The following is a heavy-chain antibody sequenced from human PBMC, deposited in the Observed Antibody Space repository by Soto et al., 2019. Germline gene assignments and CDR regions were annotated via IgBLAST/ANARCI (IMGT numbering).Heavy chain of an antibody. CDR2: IIPIFGTA. J-gene: IGHJ4*02. D-gene: IGHD4-17*01. CDR3: AGAGYGDYGKPFDY. Sequence: QVQLVQSGAEVKKPGSSVKVSCKASGGTFSSYAFSWVRQAPGQGLEWMGGIIPIFGTANYAQRFQGRVTITADESTSTAYMELSSLSSEDTAMYYCAGAGYGDYGKPFDYWGQGTLITVSS. V-gene: IGHV1-69*01. CDR1: GGTFSSYA.